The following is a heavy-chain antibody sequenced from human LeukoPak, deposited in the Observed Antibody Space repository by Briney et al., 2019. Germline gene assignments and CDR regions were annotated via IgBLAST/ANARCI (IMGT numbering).Heavy chain of an antibody. CDR2: IYYSGTT. Sequence: SEPLSLTCTVSGGSISSSSYSWGWIRQPPGKGLEWIGSIYYSGTTYYNPYLKSRVTISVDTSKIQFSLKLSSVAATDTAVYFCARLRFDFWSGYTHPYFDYWGQGTLVTVSS. CDR3: ARLRFDFWSGYTHPYFDY. D-gene: IGHD3-3*01. J-gene: IGHJ4*02. CDR1: GGSISSSSYS. V-gene: IGHV4-39*01.